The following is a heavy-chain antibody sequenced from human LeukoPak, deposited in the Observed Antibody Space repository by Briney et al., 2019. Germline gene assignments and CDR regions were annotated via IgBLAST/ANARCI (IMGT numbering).Heavy chain of an antibody. V-gene: IGHV1-46*01. D-gene: IGHD3-16*01. CDR3: ARVPLSSYDYVWGSYRQKGIDY. Sequence: ASVKVSCKAFGYTFTSNYMHWVRQAPGQGPEWMGVISPSGGSTTYAQKFQGRVTLTRDMSTSTDYLELSSLRSEDTAVYYCARVPLSSYDYVWGSYRQKGIDYWGQGTLVTVSS. CDR1: GYTFTSNY. CDR2: ISPSGGST. J-gene: IGHJ4*02.